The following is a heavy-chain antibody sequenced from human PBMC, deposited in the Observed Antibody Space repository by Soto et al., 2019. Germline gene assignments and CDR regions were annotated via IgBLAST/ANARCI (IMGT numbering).Heavy chain of an antibody. V-gene: IGHV3-64D*08. D-gene: IGHD5-18*01. J-gene: IGHJ3*02. CDR3: VKDFGGGIQLWFGLDAFDI. Sequence: GGSLRLSCSASGFTFSSYAMHWVRQAPGKGLEYVSAISSNGGSTYYADSVKGRFTISRDNSKNTLYLQMSSLRAEDTAVYYCVKDFGGGIQLWFGLDAFDIWGQGTMVTVSS. CDR1: GFTFSSYA. CDR2: ISSNGGST.